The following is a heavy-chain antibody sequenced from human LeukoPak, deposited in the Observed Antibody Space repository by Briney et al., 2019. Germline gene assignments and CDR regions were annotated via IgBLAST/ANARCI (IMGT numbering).Heavy chain of an antibody. CDR3: ARGSYYLIDY. J-gene: IGHJ4*02. CDR1: GSSISSYY. Sequence: SETLSLTCTVSGSSISSYYWSWIRQPPGKGLEWIGYIYYSGSTNYNPSLKSRVTISVDTSKNQFSLKLSSVTAADTAVYYCARGSYYLIDYWGQGTLVTVSS. V-gene: IGHV4-59*08. D-gene: IGHD1-26*01. CDR2: IYYSGST.